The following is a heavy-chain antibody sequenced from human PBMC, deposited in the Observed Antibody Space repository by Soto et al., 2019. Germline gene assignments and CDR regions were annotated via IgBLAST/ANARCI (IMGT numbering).Heavy chain of an antibody. J-gene: IGHJ4*02. Sequence: QVQLVQSGAEVKKPGASVKVSCKASGYTFASYAISWMRQAPGQGLEWMGWISAYNGNTNYAQKLQGRVTMTTDTSTRTAYMELRSLRSEDTAVYSCARDPPPPDYWGQGTLVTVSS. CDR3: ARDPPPPDY. CDR2: ISAYNGNT. V-gene: IGHV1-18*01. CDR1: GYTFASYA.